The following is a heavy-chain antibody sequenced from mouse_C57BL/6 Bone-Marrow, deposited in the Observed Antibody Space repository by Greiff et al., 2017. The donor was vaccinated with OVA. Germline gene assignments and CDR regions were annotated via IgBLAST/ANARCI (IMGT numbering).Heavy chain of an antibody. D-gene: IGHD1-1*01. J-gene: IGHJ2*01. CDR2: IHPNSGST. Sequence: VQLQQSGAELVKPGASVKLSCKASGYTFTSYWMHWVKQRPGQGLEWIGMIHPNSGSTNYNEKFKSKATLTVDKSSSTPYMQLSSLTSEDSAVYYCARRIITTVVATDFDYWGQGTTLTVSS. CDR1: GYTFTSYW. CDR3: ARRIITTVVATDFDY. V-gene: IGHV1-64*01.